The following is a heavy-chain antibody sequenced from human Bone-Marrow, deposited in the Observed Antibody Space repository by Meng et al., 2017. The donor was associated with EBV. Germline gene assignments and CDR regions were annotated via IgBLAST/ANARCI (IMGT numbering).Heavy chain of an antibody. Sequence: EVQLVESGXGLIEPGGSLTVSCAASGFTVSSNYMSWVRQAPGKGLEWVSVIYSGGSTYYADSVKGRFTISRDNSKNTLYLQMNSLRAEDTAVYYCARMPGYFDYWGQGTLVTVSS. D-gene: IGHD2-2*01. J-gene: IGHJ4*02. V-gene: IGHV3-53*01. CDR3: ARMPGYFDY. CDR1: GFTVSSNY. CDR2: IYSGGST.